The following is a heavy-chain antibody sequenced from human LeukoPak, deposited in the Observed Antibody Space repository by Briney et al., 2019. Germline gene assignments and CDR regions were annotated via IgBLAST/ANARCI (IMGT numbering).Heavy chain of an antibody. CDR3: ARAATRRWELPDY. CDR2: IIPIFGTA. V-gene: IGHV1-69*06. D-gene: IGHD1-26*01. Sequence: ASVKVSCKAPGGTFSSYAISWVRQAPGQGLEWMGGIIPIFGTANYAQKFQGRVTITADKSTSTAYMELSSLRSEDTAVYYCARAATRRWELPDYWGQGTLVTVSS. CDR1: GGTFSSYA. J-gene: IGHJ4*02.